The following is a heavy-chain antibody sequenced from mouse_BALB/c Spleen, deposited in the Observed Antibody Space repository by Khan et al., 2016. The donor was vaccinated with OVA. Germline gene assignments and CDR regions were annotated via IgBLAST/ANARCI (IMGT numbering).Heavy chain of an antibody. Sequence: VQLQQSGAELMKPGASVKISCKATGYTFSSYWIEWVKQRPGHGLEWIGEILPGSGSTNYNEKFKGKATFTADTSSNTAYMQLSSLTSEDSAVXYCARGWLLRSMDYWGQGTSVTVSS. CDR2: ILPGSGST. CDR3: ARGWLLRSMDY. D-gene: IGHD2-3*01. J-gene: IGHJ4*01. CDR1: GYTFSSYW. V-gene: IGHV1-9*01.